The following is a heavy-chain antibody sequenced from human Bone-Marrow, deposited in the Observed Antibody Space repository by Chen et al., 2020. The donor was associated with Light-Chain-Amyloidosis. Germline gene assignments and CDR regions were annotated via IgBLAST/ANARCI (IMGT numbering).Heavy chain of an antibody. Sequence: EVQLEQSGPEVKKPGESLKISCKGSGYTFPNYWIGWVRQMPGKGLEWMGVIYPDDSYAGYSPSFEGQVTISADKSITTAYLQWRSLKASDTAMYYCARRRDGYNFDYWGQGTLVTVSS. V-gene: IGHV5-51*01. D-gene: IGHD5-12*01. J-gene: IGHJ4*02. CDR2: IYPDDSYA. CDR3: ARRRDGYNFDY. CDR1: GYTFPNYW.